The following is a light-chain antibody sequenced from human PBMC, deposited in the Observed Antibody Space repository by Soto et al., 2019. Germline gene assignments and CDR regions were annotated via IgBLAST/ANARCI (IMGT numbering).Light chain of an antibody. CDR1: SSDVGGYNY. V-gene: IGLV2-8*01. CDR3: FSYTANDNWV. Sequence: QSALTQPPSASGSPGQSVTISCTGTSSDVGGYNYVSWYQQHPGKAPKLMIYEVSERPSGVPDRFSGSKSSNTASLTISGLQTDDEADYFCFSYTANDNWVFGGGTQLTVL. J-gene: IGLJ3*02. CDR2: EVS.